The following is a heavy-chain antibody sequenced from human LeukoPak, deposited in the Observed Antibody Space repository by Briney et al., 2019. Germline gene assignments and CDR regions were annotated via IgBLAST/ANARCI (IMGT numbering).Heavy chain of an antibody. CDR3: ARDRFPGLRPTTDWFDP. Sequence: SETLSLTRTVSAGSISSTSYYWGWIRRPPGKGLEWIGSISYGGNTYYNPSLKSRVTISVDTSKNQFSLKLSSVTAADTAVYYCARDRFPGLRPTTDWFDPWGPGTLVTVSS. J-gene: IGHJ5*02. CDR2: ISYGGNT. D-gene: IGHD4-17*01. CDR1: AGSISSTSYY. V-gene: IGHV4-39*07.